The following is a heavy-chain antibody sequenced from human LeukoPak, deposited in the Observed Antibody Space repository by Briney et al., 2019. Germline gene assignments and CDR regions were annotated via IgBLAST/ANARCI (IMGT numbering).Heavy chain of an antibody. CDR2: INPNSGGT. CDR3: ARDLIYYDSSGYYGAWDY. CDR1: GYTFTGYY. Sequence: RRASVKVSCKASGYTFTGYYMHWVRQAPGQGLEWMGWINPNSGGTNYAQKFQGRVTMTRDTSISTAYMELSRLRSDDTAVYYCARDLIYYDSSGYYGAWDYWGQGTLVTVSS. V-gene: IGHV1-2*02. J-gene: IGHJ4*02. D-gene: IGHD3-22*01.